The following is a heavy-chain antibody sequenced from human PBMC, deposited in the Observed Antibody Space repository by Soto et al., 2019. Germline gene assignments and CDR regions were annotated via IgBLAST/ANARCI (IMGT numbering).Heavy chain of an antibody. J-gene: IGHJ3*02. CDR1: GYTFTSYY. CDR3: ARSRLMVYDAFDI. D-gene: IGHD2-8*01. Sequence: ASVKVSCKASGYTFTSYYMHWVRQAPGQGLEWTGVINPSGGSTSYAQKFQGRVTMTRDTSTSTVYMELSSLRSEDTAVYYCARSRLMVYDAFDIWGHGTMVTVSS. V-gene: IGHV1-46*01. CDR2: INPSGGST.